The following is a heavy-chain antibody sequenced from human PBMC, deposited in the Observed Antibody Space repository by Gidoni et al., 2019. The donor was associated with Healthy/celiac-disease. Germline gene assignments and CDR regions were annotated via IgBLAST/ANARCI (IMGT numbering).Heavy chain of an antibody. CDR2: ISGSGGST. CDR3: AKALHRQTAVDDAFDI. CDR1: GFTFSSYA. V-gene: IGHV3-23*01. D-gene: IGHD2-2*01. J-gene: IGHJ3*02. Sequence: EVQLLESGGGLVQPGGSLRLSCSASGFTFSSYAMSWVRQAPGKGLEWVSAISGSGGSTYYADSVKGRFTISRDNSKNTLYLQMNSLRAEDTAVYYCAKALHRQTAVDDAFDIWGQGTMVTVSS.